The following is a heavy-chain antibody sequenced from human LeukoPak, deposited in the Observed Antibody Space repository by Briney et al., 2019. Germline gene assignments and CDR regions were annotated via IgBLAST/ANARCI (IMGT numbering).Heavy chain of an antibody. J-gene: IGHJ3*02. D-gene: IGHD2/OR15-2a*01. CDR1: GYTFTNYW. CDR3: TRHDGNKSPGVFNI. Sequence: PGESLKISCKASGYTFTNYWIGWVRQMPGKGLQWLGLIYPADSTTRDSPSFRGQVTMSVDTSTSTAYLQWSSLKTSDTAMYYCTRHDGNKSPGVFNIWGQGTMVTVSS. CDR2: IYPADSTT. V-gene: IGHV5-51*01.